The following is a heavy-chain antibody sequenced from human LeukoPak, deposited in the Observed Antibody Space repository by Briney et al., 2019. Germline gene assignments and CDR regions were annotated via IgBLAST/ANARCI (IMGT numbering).Heavy chain of an antibody. CDR3: ARGSGMITFGGVIVNNDY. V-gene: IGHV4-34*01. Sequence: SETLSLTCAAYGGSFSGYYWSWIRQPPGKGLEWIGEINHSGSTNYNPSLKSRVTISVDTSKNQFSLKLSSVTAADTAVYYCARGSGMITFGGVIVNNDYRGQGTLVTVSS. J-gene: IGHJ4*02. D-gene: IGHD3-16*02. CDR1: GGSFSGYY. CDR2: INHSGST.